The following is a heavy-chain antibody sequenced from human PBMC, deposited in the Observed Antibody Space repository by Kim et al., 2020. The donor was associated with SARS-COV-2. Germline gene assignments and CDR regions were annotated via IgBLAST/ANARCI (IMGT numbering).Heavy chain of an antibody. D-gene: IGHD1-1*01. CDR2: ISRSSNYI. V-gene: IGHV3-21*01. CDR3: ARDRTTGTTYGFDS. Sequence: GGSLRLSCAATGFTFSTYSMNLVRQAPGKGLEWVSSISRSSNYIYYADSVKGRFTISRDNAKNSLYLQMSSLRAEDTAVYYCARDRTTGTTYGFDSWGQG. J-gene: IGHJ4*02. CDR1: GFTFSTYS.